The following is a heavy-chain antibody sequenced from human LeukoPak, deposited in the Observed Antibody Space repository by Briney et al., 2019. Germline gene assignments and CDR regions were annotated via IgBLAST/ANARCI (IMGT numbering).Heavy chain of an antibody. D-gene: IGHD2-21*02. J-gene: IGHJ4*02. CDR2: ISGSGGST. CDR3: AKLSSGGDWGYFDY. V-gene: IGHV3-23*01. Sequence: PGGSLRLSCAASGFTFSNYAMNWVRQAPGKGLEWVSAISGSGGSTYYADSVKGRFTISRDNSKNTLYLQMNSLRAEDTAVYYCAKLSSGGDWGYFDYWGQGTLVTVSS. CDR1: GFTFSNYA.